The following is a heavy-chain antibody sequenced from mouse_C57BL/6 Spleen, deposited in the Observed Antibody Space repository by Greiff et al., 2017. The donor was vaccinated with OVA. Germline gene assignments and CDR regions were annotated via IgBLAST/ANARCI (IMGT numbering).Heavy chain of an antibody. D-gene: IGHD2-5*01. CDR1: GYAFSSYW. V-gene: IGHV1-80*01. J-gene: IGHJ2*01. CDR3: ARSEAYYSNYEMGY. Sequence: QVQLKESGAELVKPGASVKISCKASGYAFSSYWMNWVKQRPGKGLEWIGQIYPGDGDTNYNGKFKGKATLTADKSSSTAYMQLSSLTSEDSAVYFCARSEAYYSNYEMGYWGQGTTLTVSS. CDR2: IYPGDGDT.